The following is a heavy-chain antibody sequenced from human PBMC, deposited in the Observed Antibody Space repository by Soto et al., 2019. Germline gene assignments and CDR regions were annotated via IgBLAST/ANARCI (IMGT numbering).Heavy chain of an antibody. J-gene: IGHJ6*02. D-gene: IGHD5-12*01. CDR2: ISYDGSNK. Sequence: SLRLSCAASXFTFSSYAMHWVRQAPGKGLEWVAVISYDGSNKYYADSVKGRFTISRDNSKNTLYLQMNSLRAEDTAVYYCARDRNSGYDYYYYGMDVWGQGTTVTVSS. CDR1: XFTFSSYA. CDR3: ARDRNSGYDYYYYGMDV. V-gene: IGHV3-30-3*01.